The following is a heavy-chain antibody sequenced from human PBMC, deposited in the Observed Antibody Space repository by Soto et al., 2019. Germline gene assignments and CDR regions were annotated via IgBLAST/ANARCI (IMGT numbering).Heavy chain of an antibody. CDR2: IHSGNSA. CDR3: ARDPGYCSGGICYRYMGV. J-gene: IGHJ6*03. D-gene: IGHD2-15*01. CDR1: GLIVNNNY. Sequence: EMQLVESGGGLVNPGGSLRLSCAASGLIVNNNYMNWVRQAPGKGLEWVSVIHSGNSASYADSVMGRFTISRHNSKNMVYLQMNSLRAEDTALYYCARDPGYCSGGICYRYMGVWGKGTTVTVSS. V-gene: IGHV3-53*04.